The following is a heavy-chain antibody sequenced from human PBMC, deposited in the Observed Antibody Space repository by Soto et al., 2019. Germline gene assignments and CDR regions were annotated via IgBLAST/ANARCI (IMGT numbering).Heavy chain of an antibody. CDR2: IPQDGVDG. D-gene: IGHD2-21*02. CDR3: DRDHLILPAHDFFYGSDV. CDR1: GFTFSMYS. J-gene: IGHJ6*04. Sequence: DVKLVESGGGLVQPGDSLRLSCEVSGFTFSMYSMSWVRQSPGKGLEWVAKIPQDGVDGHYADSVKGRFIISRDNAKNSLHLQLNNMRAEDTAVYYCDRDHLILPAHDFFYGSDVWGRGATVTVSS. V-gene: IGHV3-7*03.